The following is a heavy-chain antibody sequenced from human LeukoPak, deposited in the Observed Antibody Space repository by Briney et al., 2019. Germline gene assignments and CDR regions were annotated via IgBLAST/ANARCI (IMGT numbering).Heavy chain of an antibody. CDR3: ARLVSVGPSLQRPTIDAFDF. V-gene: IGHV4-59*08. J-gene: IGHJ3*01. CDR1: GGSITSHY. CDR2: INKRGTT. Sequence: SETLSLICSVSGGSITSHYWTWVRQPPGKGLEGIRHINKRGTTSYNPSLRSRVTLSLDTSKNQFSLKLSSVTATDTAVYYCARLVSVGPSLQRPTIDAFDFWGQGTMVTVSS. D-gene: IGHD1-1*01.